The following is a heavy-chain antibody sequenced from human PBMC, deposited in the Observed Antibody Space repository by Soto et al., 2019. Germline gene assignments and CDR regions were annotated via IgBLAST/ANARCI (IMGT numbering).Heavy chain of an antibody. CDR1: GFTFSSYG. V-gene: IGHV3-30*18. J-gene: IGHJ4*02. CDR3: AKDPPRHAHDYGDGGGDDY. D-gene: IGHD4-17*01. Sequence: GGSLRLSCAASGFTFSSYGMHWVRQAPGKGLEWVAVISYDGSNKYYADSVKGRFTISRDNSKNTLYLQMNSLRAEDTAVYYCAKDPPRHAHDYGDGGGDDYWGQGTLVTVSS. CDR2: ISYDGSNK.